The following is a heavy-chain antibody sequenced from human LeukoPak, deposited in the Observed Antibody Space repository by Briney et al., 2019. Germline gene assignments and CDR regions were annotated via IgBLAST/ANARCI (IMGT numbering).Heavy chain of an antibody. J-gene: IGHJ2*01. CDR2: ISAYSGNT. CDR3: ARQPLKYYYDSSGYDNWYFDL. D-gene: IGHD3-22*01. Sequence: ASVKVSXKASGYTVTSYGISWVRQAPGQGLEWIGWISAYSGNTNYAQKFQGRVTMTTDASTSTASTTTAYMELRSLRSDDTAVYYCARQPLKYYYDSSGYDNWYFDLWGRGTLVTVSS. CDR1: GYTVTSYG. V-gene: IGHV1-18*01.